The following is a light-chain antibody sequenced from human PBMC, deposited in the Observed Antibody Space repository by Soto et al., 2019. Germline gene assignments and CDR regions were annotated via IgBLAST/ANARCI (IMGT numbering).Light chain of an antibody. CDR1: QSISSY. CDR2: AAS. J-gene: IGKJ3*01. CDR3: QQSYSTPPFT. Sequence: DIQMTQSPSSLSASVGDRVTITCRARQSISSYLNWYQQKPGKAPKLLIYAASSLQNWVPSRFSDSRSRTDLTLSISSLQPEDSATYYCQQSYSTPPFTFRPGTKVDIK. V-gene: IGKV1-39*01.